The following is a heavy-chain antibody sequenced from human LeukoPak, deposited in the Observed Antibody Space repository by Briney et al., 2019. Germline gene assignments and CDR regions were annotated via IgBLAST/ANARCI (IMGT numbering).Heavy chain of an antibody. Sequence: ASVKVSCKASGYTFTGYYMHWVRQAPGQGLEWMGWINPNSGGTKYAQKFQGRVTVTRDTSISTAYMELSRLRSDDTAVYYCARDRVLAGTNVDAFDLWGRGTMVTVSS. D-gene: IGHD6-19*01. CDR2: INPNSGGT. J-gene: IGHJ3*01. CDR1: GYTFTGYY. V-gene: IGHV1-2*02. CDR3: ARDRVLAGTNVDAFDL.